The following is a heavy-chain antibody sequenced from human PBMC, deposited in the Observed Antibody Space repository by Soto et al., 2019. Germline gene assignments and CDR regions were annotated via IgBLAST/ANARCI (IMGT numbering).Heavy chain of an antibody. Sequence: QVQLVESGGGVVQPGRSLRLSCAVSGFTFSSYAMHWVRQAPGKGLEWVAVISYDGSNKYYADSVKGRFTISRDNSKNTLYLQMNSLRAEDTAVYYCARDDGRYGDYVHYYYYGMDVWGQGTTVTVSS. CDR3: ARDDGRYGDYVHYYYYGMDV. V-gene: IGHV3-30-3*01. D-gene: IGHD4-17*01. CDR1: GFTFSSYA. CDR2: ISYDGSNK. J-gene: IGHJ6*02.